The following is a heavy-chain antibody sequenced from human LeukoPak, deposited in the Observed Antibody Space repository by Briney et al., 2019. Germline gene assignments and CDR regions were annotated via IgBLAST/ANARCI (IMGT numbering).Heavy chain of an antibody. Sequence: ASVKVSCKASGDTFTKYQFSWVRQAPGQGLEWMGWISAYNGNTNYAQKLQGRVTMTTDTSTSTAYMELRSLRSDDTAVYYCAREYGAYSVHFDYWGQGTLVTVSS. CDR3: AREYGAYSVHFDY. V-gene: IGHV1-18*01. D-gene: IGHD1-1*01. CDR2: ISAYNGNT. J-gene: IGHJ4*02. CDR1: GDTFTKYQ.